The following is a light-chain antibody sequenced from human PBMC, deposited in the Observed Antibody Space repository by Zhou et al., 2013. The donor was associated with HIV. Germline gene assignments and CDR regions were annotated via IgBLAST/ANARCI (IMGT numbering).Light chain of an antibody. Sequence: DIQMTQSPSTLSASVGDRITITCRASQNINIWLAWYQEKPGKAPRLLIYKASSLESGVPSTFSGSGSGTEFSLSISSLRPDDFATYYCQQYDNYPYTFGQGTKLEMK. CDR1: QNINIW. V-gene: IGKV1-5*03. J-gene: IGKJ2*01. CDR2: KAS. CDR3: QQYDNYPYT.